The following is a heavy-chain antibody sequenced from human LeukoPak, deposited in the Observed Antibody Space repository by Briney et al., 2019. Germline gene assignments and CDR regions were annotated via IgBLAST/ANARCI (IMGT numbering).Heavy chain of an antibody. J-gene: IGHJ4*02. CDR1: GYTFTSYY. D-gene: IGHD3-3*01. Sequence: ASVKVSCKASGYTFTSYYMHWVRQAPGQGLEWMGIINPSGGSTSYAQKFQGRVTMTRDMSTSTVYMELSSLRSEDTAVYYCARDRSSGLRFLEWFVDYWGQGTLVTVSS. CDR3: ARDRSSGLRFLEWFVDY. CDR2: INPSGGST. V-gene: IGHV1-46*01.